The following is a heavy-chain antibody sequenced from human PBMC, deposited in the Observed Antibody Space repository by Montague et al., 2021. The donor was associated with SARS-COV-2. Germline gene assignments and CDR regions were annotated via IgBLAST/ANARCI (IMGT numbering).Heavy chain of an antibody. D-gene: IGHD1-14*01. CDR1: GDSVSSNIAA. J-gene: IGHJ4*02. Sequence: CAVSGDSVSSNIAAWNWIRQSPSRGLEWLGRTYYRSKWYNDYAVSVRSRITICPDTSKNQFSLQLNSVTPEDTAVYYCTQERGPGRTTWHYFDYWGQGTRVTVSS. CDR3: TQERGPGRTTWHYFDY. V-gene: IGHV6-1*01. CDR2: TYYRSKWYN.